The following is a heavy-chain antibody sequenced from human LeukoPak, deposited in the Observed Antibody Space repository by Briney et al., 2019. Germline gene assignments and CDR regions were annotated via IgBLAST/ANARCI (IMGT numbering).Heavy chain of an antibody. J-gene: IGHJ4*02. CDR1: GYTFTDYY. CDR2: INPNSGGT. Sequence: ASVKVSCKASGYTFTDYYIHWVRQAPGQGLEWMGWINPNSGGTNYAHKFQGRVTMTRDTSISTAYMELSRLRSDDTAVYYCARGTTHIFSGSDKNSYFDYWGQGTLVTVSS. V-gene: IGHV1-2*02. CDR3: ARGTTHIFSGSDKNSYFDY. D-gene: IGHD1-1*01.